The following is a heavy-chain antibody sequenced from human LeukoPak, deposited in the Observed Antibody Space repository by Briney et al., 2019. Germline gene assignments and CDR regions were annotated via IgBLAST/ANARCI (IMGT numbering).Heavy chain of an antibody. J-gene: IGHJ4*02. Sequence: SETLSLTCTVSGGSISSYYWSWIRQPPGKGLEWIGYIYYSGSTNYNPSLKSRVTISVDTSKNQFSLKLSSVTAADTAVYYCAGSPRIGSSWYVYWGQGTLVTVSS. CDR3: AGSPRIGSSWYVY. D-gene: IGHD6-13*01. CDR1: GGSISSYY. V-gene: IGHV4-59*08. CDR2: IYYSGST.